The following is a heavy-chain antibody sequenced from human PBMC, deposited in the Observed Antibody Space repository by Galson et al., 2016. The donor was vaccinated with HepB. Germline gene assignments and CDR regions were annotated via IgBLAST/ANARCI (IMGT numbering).Heavy chain of an antibody. CDR3: GTEVFGMPFNTDY. V-gene: IGHV3-15*01. CDR2: IRSKTAGGTT. J-gene: IGHJ4*02. Sequence: SLRLSCAASGFTFSNVWMNWVRQAPGKGLEWVGRIRSKTAGGTTDYAAPVKGRFTVSRDDSKNTLFLQMSSLETDDTAVYYWGTEVFGMPFNTDYWGQGTLVAVSS. CDR1: GFTFSNVW. D-gene: IGHD2-2*01.